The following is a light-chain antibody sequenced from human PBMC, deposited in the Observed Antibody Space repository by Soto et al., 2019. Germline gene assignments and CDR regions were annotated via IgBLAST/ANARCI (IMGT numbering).Light chain of an antibody. CDR3: QQYYSTPLT. J-gene: IGKJ4*01. Sequence: DIVMTQSPDSLAVSLGERATINCKSSQSVLYSSNNKNYLAWYQQKPGQPPKLLIYWASTRESGVPDRFSGSGFGTDFTLTISSLQAEDVAVYYCQQYYSTPLTFGGVTKVEIK. CDR2: WAS. CDR1: QSVLYSSNNKNY. V-gene: IGKV4-1*01.